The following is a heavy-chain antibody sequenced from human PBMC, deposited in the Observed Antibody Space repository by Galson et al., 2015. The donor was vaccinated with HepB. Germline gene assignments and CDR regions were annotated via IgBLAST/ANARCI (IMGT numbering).Heavy chain of an antibody. Sequence: SLRLSCAASGFTFSSYAMHWVRQAPGKGLEWVAVISYDGSNKYYADSVKGRFTISRDNSKNTLYRQMNSLRAEDTAVYYCARDLGDLGYCSGGSCYSYGMDVWGQGTTVTVSS. V-gene: IGHV3-30*04. CDR3: ARDLGDLGYCSGGSCYSYGMDV. CDR2: ISYDGSNK. D-gene: IGHD2-15*01. J-gene: IGHJ6*02. CDR1: GFTFSSYA.